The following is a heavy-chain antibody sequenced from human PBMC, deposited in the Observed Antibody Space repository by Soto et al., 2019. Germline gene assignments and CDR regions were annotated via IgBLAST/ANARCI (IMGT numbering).Heavy chain of an antibody. D-gene: IGHD6-6*01. V-gene: IGHV3-21*01. Sequence: PGGSLRLSCAASGFTFSSYSMNWVRQAPGKGLEWVSSISSSSSYIYYADSVKGRFTISRDNAKNSLYLQMNSLRAEDTAVYYCARDIIAALQYYYYYYGMDVWGQGTTVTLSS. CDR3: ARDIIAALQYYYYYYGMDV. CDR2: ISSSSSYI. J-gene: IGHJ6*02. CDR1: GFTFSSYS.